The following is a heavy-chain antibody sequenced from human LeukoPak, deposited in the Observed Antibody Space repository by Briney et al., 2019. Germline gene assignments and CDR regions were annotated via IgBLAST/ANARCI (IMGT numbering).Heavy chain of an antibody. CDR2: IYYSGST. D-gene: IGHD3-10*01. Sequence: PSETLSLTCTVSGGSISSGGYYWSWIRQHPGKGLEWIGYIYYSGSTYYNPSLKSRVTISVDTSKNQFSLKLSSVTAADTAMYYCARDRNYYGSGSYYRLLDYWGQGTLVTVSS. V-gene: IGHV4-31*03. J-gene: IGHJ4*02. CDR1: GGSISSGGYY. CDR3: ARDRNYYGSGSYYRLLDY.